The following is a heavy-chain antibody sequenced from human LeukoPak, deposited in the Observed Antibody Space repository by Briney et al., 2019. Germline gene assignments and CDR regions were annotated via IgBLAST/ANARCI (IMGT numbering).Heavy chain of an antibody. CDR1: GFTFSSYS. CDR3: ARDSRAY. V-gene: IGHV3-21*01. Sequence: GGSLRLSCAASGFTFSSYSMNWVRQAPGKGLEWVSSISSSSSYIYYVDSVKGRFTISRDNAKNSLYLQMNGLRAEDTAVYYCARDSRAYWGQGTLVTVSS. CDR2: ISSSSSYI. D-gene: IGHD3-10*01. J-gene: IGHJ4*02.